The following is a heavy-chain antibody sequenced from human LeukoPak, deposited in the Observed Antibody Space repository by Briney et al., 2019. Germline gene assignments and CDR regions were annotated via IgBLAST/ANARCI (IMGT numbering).Heavy chain of an antibody. Sequence: GGSLRLSCAASGFTFSSYALDWVRQAPGKGLEWVAVISKDGNSQNYADSVKGRFAISRDNSKNTLYLQMNSLRPEDTAVYYCAGESFDIWGQGTTVTVSS. J-gene: IGHJ3*02. CDR1: GFTFSSYA. CDR3: AGESFDI. V-gene: IGHV3-30*09. CDR2: ISKDGNSQ.